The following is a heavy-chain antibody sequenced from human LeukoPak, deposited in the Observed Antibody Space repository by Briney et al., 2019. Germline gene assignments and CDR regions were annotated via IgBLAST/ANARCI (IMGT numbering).Heavy chain of an antibody. CDR1: GGTFSSYA. CDR3: ARGPRAAAGTTDY. J-gene: IGHJ4*02. V-gene: IGHV1-69*13. Sequence: SVKVSCKASGGTFSSYAISWVRQAPGQGLEWMGGIIPIFGTANYAQKFQGRVTITADESTSTAYMELSSLRSEDTAVYYCARGPRAAAGTTDYWGQGTLVTVSS. D-gene: IGHD6-13*01. CDR2: IIPIFGTA.